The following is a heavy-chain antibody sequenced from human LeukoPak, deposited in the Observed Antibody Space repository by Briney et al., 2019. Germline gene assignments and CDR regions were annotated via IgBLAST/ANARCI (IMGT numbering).Heavy chain of an antibody. J-gene: IGHJ6*02. V-gene: IGHV1-8*01. CDR3: ARTVMLSQVSDV. CDR1: GYTFTSYD. CDR2: MNPNSGNT. D-gene: IGHD3-16*02. Sequence: ASVKVSCKASGYTFTSYDINWVRQATGQGLEWMGWMNPNSGNTGYAQKFQGRVTMTRNTSISTAYMELSSLRSEDTAVYYCARTVMLSQVSDVWGQGTTVTVSS.